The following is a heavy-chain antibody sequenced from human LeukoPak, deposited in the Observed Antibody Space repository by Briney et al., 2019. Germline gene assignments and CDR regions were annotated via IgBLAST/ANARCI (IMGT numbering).Heavy chain of an antibody. CDR2: IYPADSKT. CDR1: GYSFTSYW. CDR3: ARLAGGSGNYFDY. Sequence: SGESLKISCKGSGYSFTSYWIGWVRQMPGKGLEWMGIIYPADSKTRYSPSFEGQVTISVDKSISTTYLQWSSLKASDTAMYYCARLAGGSGNYFDYWGQGTLVTVSS. J-gene: IGHJ4*02. V-gene: IGHV5-51*01. D-gene: IGHD6-19*01.